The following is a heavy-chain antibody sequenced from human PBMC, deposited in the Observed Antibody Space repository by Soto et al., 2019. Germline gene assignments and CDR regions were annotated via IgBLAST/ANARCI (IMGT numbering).Heavy chain of an antibody. D-gene: IGHD5-18*01. Sequence: PPETLSLTCTVSGGSVTSDEDYWTWIRQSPGKGLEWIGYISNSGSTGYNPSLKTRLSMSVDRSKTQFTLRLTSVTAADTAVYFCATESGSTYGYFDHWGQGTQVTVSS. CDR3: ATESGSTYGYFDH. CDR2: ISNSGST. CDR1: GGSVTSDEDY. J-gene: IGHJ4*02. V-gene: IGHV4-30-4*01.